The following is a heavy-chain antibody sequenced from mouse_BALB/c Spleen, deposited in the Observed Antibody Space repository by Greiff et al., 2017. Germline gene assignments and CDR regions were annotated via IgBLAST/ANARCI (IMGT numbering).Heavy chain of an antibody. CDR1: GFTFSSFG. J-gene: IGHJ2*01. CDR2: ISSGSSTI. Sequence: EVQGVESGGGLVQPGGSRKLSCAASGFTFSSFGMHWVRQAPEKGLEWVAYISSGSSTIYYADTVKGRFTISRDNPRNTLCLQMTSLRSADTAMYYCARGDYCDYWGHGTTLTVSS. V-gene: IGHV5-17*02. CDR3: ARGDYCDY.